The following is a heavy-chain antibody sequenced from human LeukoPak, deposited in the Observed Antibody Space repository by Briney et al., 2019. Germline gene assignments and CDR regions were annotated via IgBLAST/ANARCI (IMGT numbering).Heavy chain of an antibody. CDR2: IHHSGST. CDR3: ASSEATTTPPPYGMDV. Sequence: PSETLSLTCTVSGGSLSTGDYYWNWIRQHPGKGLEWIGYIHHSGSTFYNPSLKSRATISVDTSKNQFSLNRSSVTAADTAVYCCASSEATTTPPPYGMDVWGQGTTVTVSS. CDR1: GGSLSTGDYY. J-gene: IGHJ6*02. V-gene: IGHV4-31*03. D-gene: IGHD5-12*01.